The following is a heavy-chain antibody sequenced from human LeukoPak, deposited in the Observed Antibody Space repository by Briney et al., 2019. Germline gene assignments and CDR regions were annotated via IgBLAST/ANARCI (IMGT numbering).Heavy chain of an antibody. J-gene: IGHJ4*02. V-gene: IGHV1-46*01. Sequence: AASVKVSCKASGYTFTSYYMHWVRQAPGQGLEWMGIINPSGGSTSYAQKFQGRVTVTRDTSTSTVYMELSSLRSEDTAVYYCARLLSDYDILTGYYRVPGDYWGQGTLVTVSS. CDR3: ARLLSDYDILTGYYRVPGDY. D-gene: IGHD3-9*01. CDR2: INPSGGST. CDR1: GYTFTSYY.